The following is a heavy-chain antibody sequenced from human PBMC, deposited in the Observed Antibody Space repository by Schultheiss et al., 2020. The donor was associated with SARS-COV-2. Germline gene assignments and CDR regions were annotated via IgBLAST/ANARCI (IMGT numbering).Heavy chain of an antibody. J-gene: IGHJ4*02. CDR2: ISSRGSTI. CDR3: ATCLKWGSWDNYFDY. D-gene: IGHD1-26*01. V-gene: IGHV3-48*03. CDR1: GFTFSSYA. Sequence: GGSLRLSCAASGFTFSSYAMSWVRQAPGKGLEWVSYISSRGSTIYYADSVKGRFTISRDNAKNSLYLQMNTLRAEDTAVYYCATCLKWGSWDNYFDYWGQGTLVTVSS.